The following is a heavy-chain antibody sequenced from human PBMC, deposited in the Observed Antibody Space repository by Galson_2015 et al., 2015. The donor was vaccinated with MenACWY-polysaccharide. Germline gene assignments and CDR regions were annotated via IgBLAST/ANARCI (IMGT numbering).Heavy chain of an antibody. CDR1: GGSISSSGYH. J-gene: IGHJ5*02. V-gene: IGHV4-31*03. CDR2: IFNRGGT. D-gene: IGHD4-17*01. Sequence: TLYLTCNVSGGSISSSGYHWTWIRQHPRTGLEWIGYIFNRGGTNTNPSLESRVTVSADRSKNQFSLKLSSVTAADTAVYYCAGIPSTMTSFGWFGPWGQGILVTVSS. CDR3: AGIPSTMTSFGWFGP.